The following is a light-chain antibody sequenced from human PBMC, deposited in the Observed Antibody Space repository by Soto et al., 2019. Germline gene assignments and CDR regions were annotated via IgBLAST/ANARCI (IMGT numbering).Light chain of an antibody. J-gene: IGKJ2*01. Sequence: DIQMTQSPSTLSTSVGDRVTITCRASQSISSWLAWYQQKPEKAPKLLIYDASSLESVVPSRFRGSRSGTEFTLTISSLQPDDFASDDCQQYNSYPYTFGQGTKLEIK. V-gene: IGKV1-5*01. CDR1: QSISSW. CDR3: QQYNSYPYT. CDR2: DAS.